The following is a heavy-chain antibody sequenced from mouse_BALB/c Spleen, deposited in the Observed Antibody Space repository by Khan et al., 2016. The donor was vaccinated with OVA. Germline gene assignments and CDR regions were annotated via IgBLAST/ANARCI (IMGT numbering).Heavy chain of an antibody. V-gene: IGHV1-20*02. Sequence: VQLKQPGPELVKPGASVKISCKASGYSFTGYFMNWVMQSHGKSLEWIGRINPHIGETFYNQKFKGKATLTVDESSSTAHMELRSLASEDSAVYYCARIYGSDFDYWGQGTTLTVSS. D-gene: IGHD1-1*01. CDR2: INPHIGET. CDR1: GYSFTGYF. CDR3: ARIYGSDFDY. J-gene: IGHJ2*01.